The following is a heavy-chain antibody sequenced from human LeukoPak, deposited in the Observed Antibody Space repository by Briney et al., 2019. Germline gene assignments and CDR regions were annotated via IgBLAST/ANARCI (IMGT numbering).Heavy chain of an antibody. Sequence: GGSLRLSCAASGFSVRDFWMTWVRPAQGKGLEWVANMNTGGSVKYYMDSVKGRFTIYRDDAKSSMYVQMNSLRDEDTAVYYCARFGYSGWNLEYWGQGTLVTVSS. V-gene: IGHV3-7*01. CDR3: ARFGYSGWNLEY. J-gene: IGHJ4*02. D-gene: IGHD5-12*01. CDR1: GFSVRDFW. CDR2: MNTGGSVK.